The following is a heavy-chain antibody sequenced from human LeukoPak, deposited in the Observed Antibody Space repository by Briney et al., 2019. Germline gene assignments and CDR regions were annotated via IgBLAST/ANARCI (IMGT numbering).Heavy chain of an antibody. D-gene: IGHD5-18*01. CDR1: GYSISSGYY. Sequence: SETLSLTCTVSGYSISSGYYWGWIRQPPGKGLEWIGSIYHSGSTYYNPSLKSRVTISVDTSKNQFSLKLSSVTAADTAVYYCARERGYSYGYDYYYYYYMDVWGKGTTVTVSS. V-gene: IGHV4-38-2*02. CDR3: ARERGYSYGYDYYYYYYMDV. J-gene: IGHJ6*03. CDR2: IYHSGST.